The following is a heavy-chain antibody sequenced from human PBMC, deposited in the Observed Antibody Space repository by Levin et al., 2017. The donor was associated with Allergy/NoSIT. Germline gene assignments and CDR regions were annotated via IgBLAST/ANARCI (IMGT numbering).Heavy chain of an antibody. Sequence: GESLKISCAASGFTFSSYAMSWVRQAPGKGLEWVSAISGSGGSTYYADSVKGRFTISRDNSKNTLYLQMNSLRAEDTAVYYCAKAGGLLEPAYNWFDPWGQGTLVTVSS. V-gene: IGHV3-23*01. CDR1: GFTFSSYA. J-gene: IGHJ5*02. CDR2: ISGSGGST. D-gene: IGHD1-1*01. CDR3: AKAGGLLEPAYNWFDP.